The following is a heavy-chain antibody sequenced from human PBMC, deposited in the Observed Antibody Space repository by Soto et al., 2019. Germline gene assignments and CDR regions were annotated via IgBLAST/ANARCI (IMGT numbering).Heavy chain of an antibody. CDR2: INHSGST. D-gene: IGHD6-13*01. V-gene: IGHV4-34*01. J-gene: IGHJ5*02. CDR3: ASGIRGISSAGAVAWFDP. Sequence: QVQLQQWGAGLLKPSETLSLTCAVYGGSFSGYYWSWIRQSPGKGLEWIGEINHSGSTNYNPSLESRVTMSVDASRKQCSMRLSPVTAADTAMYYCASGIRGISSAGAVAWFDPWGQGTPVTVSS. CDR1: GGSFSGYY.